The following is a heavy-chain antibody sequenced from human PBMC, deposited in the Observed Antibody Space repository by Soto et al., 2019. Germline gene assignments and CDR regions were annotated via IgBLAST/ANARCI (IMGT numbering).Heavy chain of an antibody. V-gene: IGHV6-1*01. CDR1: GDSISSNSAA. J-gene: IGHJ4*02. CDR3: ASYRYDY. Sequence: QVQLQQSGPGLVKPSQTLSLTCAISGDSISSNSAAWNWIRQSPSRGFEWLGRTYYRSRWYHSYAVSVKSRIIINPDTSKNQVSLQLNSVTPDDTAVYYCASYRYDYWGQGTVVTVSS. CDR2: TYYRSRWYH. D-gene: IGHD4-4*01.